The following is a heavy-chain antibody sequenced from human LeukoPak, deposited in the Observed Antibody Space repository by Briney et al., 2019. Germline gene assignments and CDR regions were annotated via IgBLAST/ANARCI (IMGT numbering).Heavy chain of an antibody. CDR2: IKNDGSTT. J-gene: IGHJ4*02. Sequence: GGSLRLSCAASGFDFSTYWMHWVRQAPGKGLVWVARIKNDGSTTTYADSVKGRFTISRDNAKNTLYVQMDSLRAEDTAVYYCAKVMAAAGTWFFDYWSQGTLVTVSS. V-gene: IGHV3-74*01. CDR1: GFDFSTYW. D-gene: IGHD6-13*01. CDR3: AKVMAAAGTWFFDY.